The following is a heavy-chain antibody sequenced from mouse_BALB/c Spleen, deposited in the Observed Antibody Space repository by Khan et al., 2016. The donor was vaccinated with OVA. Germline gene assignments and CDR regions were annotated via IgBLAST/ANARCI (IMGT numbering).Heavy chain of an antibody. Sequence: QVQLQQSGAELARPGASVTMSCKASGYTFTSYTMHWIKQRPGKGLEWIGYINPNNASTNYNQKLREKATLTADKSSSTAYMLLSSLKSDNSAVYYGARGRSDHGNYGGTIGYWGQGTSGTVSS. D-gene: IGHD2-1*01. CDR2: INPNNAST. J-gene: IGHJ4*01. CDR3: ARGRSDHGNYGGTIGY. V-gene: IGHV1-4*01. CDR1: GYTFTSYT.